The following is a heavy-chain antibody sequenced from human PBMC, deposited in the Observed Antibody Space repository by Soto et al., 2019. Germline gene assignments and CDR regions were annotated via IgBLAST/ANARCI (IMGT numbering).Heavy chain of an antibody. CDR1: GGSISSYY. Sequence: SETLSLTFTVSGGSISSYYWSWIRQPPGKGLEWIGYVYYSGSTNYNPSLKSRVTISVDTSKNQFSLKLSSVTAADTAVYYCARRAYCSSTSCQGDWFDPWGQGTLVTVS. CDR2: VYYSGST. V-gene: IGHV4-59*01. D-gene: IGHD2-2*01. J-gene: IGHJ5*02. CDR3: ARRAYCSSTSCQGDWFDP.